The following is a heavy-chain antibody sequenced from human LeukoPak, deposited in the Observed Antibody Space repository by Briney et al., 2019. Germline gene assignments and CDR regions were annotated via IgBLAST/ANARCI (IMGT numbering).Heavy chain of an antibody. Sequence: PSETLSLTCTVSGGSISSYYWSWIRQPAGKGLEWIGRIYTSGSTNYNPSLKSRVTMSVDTSKNQFSLKLSSVTAADTAVYYCARARSGSSGYFSALDIWGQGTMVTVSS. CDR1: GGSISSYY. J-gene: IGHJ3*02. CDR3: ARARSGSSGYFSALDI. CDR2: IYTSGST. D-gene: IGHD3-22*01. V-gene: IGHV4-4*07.